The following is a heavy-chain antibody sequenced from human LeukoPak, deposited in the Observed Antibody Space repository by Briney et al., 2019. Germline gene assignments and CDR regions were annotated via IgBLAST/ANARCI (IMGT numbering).Heavy chain of an antibody. J-gene: IGHJ4*02. CDR1: GYTFTSYA. V-gene: IGHV7-4-1*02. CDR3: ARGSPICGSTSCYAY. D-gene: IGHD2-2*01. CDR2: INTNTGNP. Sequence: ASVKVSCKASGYTFTSYAMNWVRQAPGQGLEWMGWINTNTGNPTYAQGFTGRFVFSLDTSVSTAYLQISSLKAEDTAVYYCARGSPICGSTSCYAYWGQGTLDTVSS.